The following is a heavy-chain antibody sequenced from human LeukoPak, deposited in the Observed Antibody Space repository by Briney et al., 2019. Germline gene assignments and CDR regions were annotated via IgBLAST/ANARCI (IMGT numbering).Heavy chain of an antibody. V-gene: IGHV3-15*07. J-gene: IGHJ4*02. Sequence: PGGSLRLSCAASGFTFNLAWINWVRQAPGKGLEWVGRIKNKIDGGTTDYAAPVKGRFTISRDDSKNTVYLQMNSLKSEDTALYYCNTDGAYGDYVDSWGQGTLVTVSS. CDR3: NTDGAYGDYVDS. D-gene: IGHD4-17*01. CDR2: IKNKIDGGTT. CDR1: GFTFNLAW.